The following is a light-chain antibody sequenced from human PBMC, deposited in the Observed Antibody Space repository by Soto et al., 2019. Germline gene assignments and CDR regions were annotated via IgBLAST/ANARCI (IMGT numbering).Light chain of an antibody. V-gene: IGKV3-20*01. CDR2: GTS. CDR3: QQYGGSST. J-gene: IGKJ1*01. Sequence: EIVLTQSPGTLSLSPGERATLSCRASRSVSSSSLAWYQHKPGQAPRLLIFGTSSRATGIPDRFSGSGSGTDFTLTISRLEPEDFAVYYCQQYGGSSTFGPGTKVEVK. CDR1: RSVSSSS.